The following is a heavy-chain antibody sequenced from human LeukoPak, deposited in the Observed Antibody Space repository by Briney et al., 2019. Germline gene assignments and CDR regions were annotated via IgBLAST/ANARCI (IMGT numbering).Heavy chain of an antibody. D-gene: IGHD2-2*01. V-gene: IGHV3-30*03. J-gene: IGHJ4*02. Sequence: GGSLRLSCAASGFIFSNYGMQWVRQTPGKGLEWVAIISYDGSVKYYGDSVRGRFTISRDNSKNTVYLQMNSLRVDDTAVYYCARDRDLGVVTPWCDYWGQGVLVTVSS. CDR1: GFIFSNYG. CDR3: ARDRDLGVVTPWCDY. CDR2: ISYDGSVK.